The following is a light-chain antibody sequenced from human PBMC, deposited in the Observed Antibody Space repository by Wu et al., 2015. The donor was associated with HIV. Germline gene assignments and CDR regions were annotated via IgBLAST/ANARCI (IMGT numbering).Light chain of an antibody. V-gene: IGKV1-27*01. Sequence: DIQMTQSPSSLSASVGDRVTVACRASQDISNYLAWYQQKPGKVPQLLIYAASTLQSGVPSRFSGSGSGTEFTLTISSLQPDDFATYYCQQYNSYWTFGQGTKVEMK. CDR2: AAS. CDR1: QDISNY. CDR3: QQYNSYWT. J-gene: IGKJ1*01.